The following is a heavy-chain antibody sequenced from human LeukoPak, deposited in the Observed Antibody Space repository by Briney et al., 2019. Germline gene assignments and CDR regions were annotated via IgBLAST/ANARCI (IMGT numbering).Heavy chain of an antibody. V-gene: IGHV1-69*05. J-gene: IGHJ6*03. Sequence: SVKVSCKASGGTFSSYAISWVRQASGQGLEWMGGIIPIFGTANYAQKFQGRVTITTDESTSTAYMELSSLRSEDTAVYYCASYTYYYDSSGYYRGGPYYYYYMDVWGKGTTVTVSS. CDR3: ASYTYYYDSSGYYRGGPYYYYYMDV. CDR2: IIPIFGTA. D-gene: IGHD3-22*01. CDR1: GGTFSSYA.